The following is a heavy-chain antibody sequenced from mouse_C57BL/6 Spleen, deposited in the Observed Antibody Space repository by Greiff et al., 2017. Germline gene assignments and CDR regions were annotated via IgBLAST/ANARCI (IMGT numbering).Heavy chain of an antibody. J-gene: IGHJ1*03. D-gene: IGHD1-1*01. CDR1: GYNFTSYW. CDR2: IHPNSGST. V-gene: IGHV1-64*01. Sequence: VQLQQSGAELVKPGASVKLSCKASGYNFTSYWMHWVKQRPGQGLEWIGMIHPNSGSTNYNENFKSKATLTADKSSSAAYMQLRSLTTVDSAVYYGARDDGSSPNWYFDVGGTVTTVTVSS. CDR3: ARDDGSSPNWYFDV.